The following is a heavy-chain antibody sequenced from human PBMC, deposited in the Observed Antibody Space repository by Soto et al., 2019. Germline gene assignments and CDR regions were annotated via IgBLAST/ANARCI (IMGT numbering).Heavy chain of an antibody. CDR3: ARGGYYHENSGQNAYDY. Sequence: SETLSLTCTVSGGSISSGGYYWSWIRQHPGKGLEWIGYIYYGGSTYYNPSLKSRATISGDTSKNQFSLKLSSVTAADTAVYYCARGGYYHENSGQNAYDYWGQGILVTVSS. J-gene: IGHJ4*01. CDR2: IYYGGST. V-gene: IGHV4-31*03. CDR1: GGSISSGGYY. D-gene: IGHD3-22*01.